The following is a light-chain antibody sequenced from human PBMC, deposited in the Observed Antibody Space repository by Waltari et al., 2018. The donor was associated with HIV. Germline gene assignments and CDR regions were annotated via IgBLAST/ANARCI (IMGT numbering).Light chain of an antibody. V-gene: IGLV2-23*01. CDR3: CSYAGSSNWV. J-gene: IGLJ3*02. CDR1: SSDVGNYNL. Sequence: QSALTQPASVSGSPGQSITISCTGRSSDVGNYNLVSWYQQHPGKAPKLMIYEGINRPSGVSNRFAGSKSGNMASLTISGLQAEDEADYYCCSYAGSSNWVFGGGTKLTVL. CDR2: EGI.